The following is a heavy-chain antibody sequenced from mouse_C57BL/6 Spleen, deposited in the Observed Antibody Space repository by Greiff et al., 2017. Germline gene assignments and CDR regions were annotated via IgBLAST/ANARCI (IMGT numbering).Heavy chain of an antibody. CDR3: ARYDSTAWFAY. CDR2: IYPGSGST. D-gene: IGHD2-4*01. CDR1: GYTFTSYW. J-gene: IGHJ3*01. V-gene: IGHV1-55*01. Sequence: VQLQRSGAELVKPGASVKMSCKASGYTFTSYWITWVKQRPGQGLEWIGDIYPGSGSTNYNEKFKSKATLTVDTSSSTAYMQLSSLTSEDSAVYYCARYDSTAWFAYWGQGTLVTVSA.